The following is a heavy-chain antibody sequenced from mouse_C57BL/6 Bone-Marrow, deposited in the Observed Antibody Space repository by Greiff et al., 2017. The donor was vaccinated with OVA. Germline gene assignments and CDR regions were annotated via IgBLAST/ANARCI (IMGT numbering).Heavy chain of an antibody. D-gene: IGHD1-1*01. CDR2: INPGSGGT. CDR3: ARHYGAWFAY. CDR1: GYAFTNYL. V-gene: IGHV1-54*01. Sequence: VQLQQSGAELVRPGTSVKVSCKASGYAFTNYLIEWVKQRPGQGLEWIGVINPGSGGTNYNEKFKGKATLTADKSSSTAYMQLSSLTSEDSAVYFCARHYGAWFAYWGQGTLVTVSA. J-gene: IGHJ3*01.